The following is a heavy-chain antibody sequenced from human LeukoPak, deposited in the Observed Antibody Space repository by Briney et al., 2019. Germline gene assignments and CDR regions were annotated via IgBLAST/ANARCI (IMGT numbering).Heavy chain of an antibody. J-gene: IGHJ4*02. CDR3: ARDGNFDY. Sequence: ASVKVSCKASVYTFTGYYMQWVRQAPGQGLEWMGWINPNSGDTNYAQKFQGRVTMTRDTSISTAYMELSRLRADDTAVYYCARDGNFDYWGQGTLVTVSS. CDR1: VYTFTGYY. CDR2: INPNSGDT. V-gene: IGHV1-2*02. D-gene: IGHD1-26*01.